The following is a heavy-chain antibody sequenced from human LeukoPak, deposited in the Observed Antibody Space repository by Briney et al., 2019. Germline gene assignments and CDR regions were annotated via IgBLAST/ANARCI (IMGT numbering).Heavy chain of an antibody. J-gene: IGHJ4*02. CDR1: GFIFRNYW. CDR2: ITHDGSDK. V-gene: IGHV3-7*01. CDR3: ARAPDSSGWHFDY. D-gene: IGHD3-22*01. Sequence: PGGSLRLSCTTSGFIFRNYWMTWVRQAPGKGLEWVASITHDGSDKYYVDSVKGRFIISRDNGENSLYLQMNSLRVVDTAVYYCARAPDSSGWHFDYWGQGTLVSVSS.